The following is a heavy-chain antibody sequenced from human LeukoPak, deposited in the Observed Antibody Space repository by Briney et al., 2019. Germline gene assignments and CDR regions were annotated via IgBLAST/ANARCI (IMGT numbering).Heavy chain of an antibody. J-gene: IGHJ4*02. D-gene: IGHD3-9*01. CDR2: IYTSGST. CDR3: ARGYFDAAGYSNPFDC. CDR1: GGSISSGSYY. Sequence: SQTLSLTCTVSGGSISSGSYYWSWIRQPAGKGLEWIGRIYTSGSTNYNPSLKSRVTISVDTSKNQFSLKLSSVTAADTAMYYCARGYFDAAGYSNPFDCWGQGALVTVSS. V-gene: IGHV4-61*02.